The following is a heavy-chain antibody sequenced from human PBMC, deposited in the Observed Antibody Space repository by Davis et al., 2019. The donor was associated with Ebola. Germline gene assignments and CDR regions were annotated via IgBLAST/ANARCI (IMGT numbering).Heavy chain of an antibody. V-gene: IGHV4-30-2*01. CDR2: IYHSGST. CDR3: AREKGRFLEWSVYYYYGMDV. J-gene: IGHJ6*02. Sequence: MPSETLSLTCAVSGDSISSGGYSWNWIRQPPGKGLEWIGYIYHSGSTYYNPSLKSRVTISVDTSKNQFSLKLSSVTAADTAVYYCAREKGRFLEWSVYYYYGMDVWGQGTTVTVSS. D-gene: IGHD3-3*01. CDR1: GDSISSGGYS.